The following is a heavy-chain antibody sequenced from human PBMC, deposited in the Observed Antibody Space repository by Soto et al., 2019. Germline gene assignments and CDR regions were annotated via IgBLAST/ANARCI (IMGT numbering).Heavy chain of an antibody. V-gene: IGHV3-21*01. J-gene: IGHJ6*02. CDR2: ISSSSSYI. CDR1: GFSFSRDS. Sequence: GGSLRLCCAAPGFSFSRDSMNWVLLAPGKGLEWVSSISSSSSYIYYADSVKGRFTISRDNAKNPLYLQMNSLRAEDTAVYYCARDKSVCVIQCYYYHGMLVSCPTTTAT. D-gene: IGHD3-16*02. CDR3: ARDKSVCVIQCYYYHGMLV.